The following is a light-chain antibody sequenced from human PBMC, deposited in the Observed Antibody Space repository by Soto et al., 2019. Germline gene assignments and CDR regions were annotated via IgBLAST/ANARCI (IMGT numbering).Light chain of an antibody. CDR1: QSVSRNY. J-gene: IGKJ2*01. CDR2: GAS. V-gene: IGKV3-20*01. Sequence: EIVLTQSPGTLSLSPGERATLSCRAGQSVSRNYLAWYQQKPGQAPRLLIYGASTRATGITERFSGSGSGTDFTLTIARLEPADCAVYYCLQYGTLPYTFGQGTKLEIK. CDR3: LQYGTLPYT.